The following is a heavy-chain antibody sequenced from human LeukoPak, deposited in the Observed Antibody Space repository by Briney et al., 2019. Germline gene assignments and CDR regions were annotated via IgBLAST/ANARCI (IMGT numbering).Heavy chain of an antibody. J-gene: IGHJ4*02. Sequence: SETLSLTCTVSGGSISSYYWSWIRQPAGKGLEWIGRIYTSGSTNYNPSLKSRVTMSVDTSKNQFSLKLSSVTAADTAVYYCARELTRGGYYDSSGYYGGRSFDYWGQGPLVTVSS. CDR2: IYTSGST. CDR1: GGSISSYY. V-gene: IGHV4-4*07. D-gene: IGHD3-22*01. CDR3: ARELTRGGYYDSSGYYGGRSFDY.